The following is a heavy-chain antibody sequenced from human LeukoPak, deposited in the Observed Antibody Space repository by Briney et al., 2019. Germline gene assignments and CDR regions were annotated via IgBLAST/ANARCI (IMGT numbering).Heavy chain of an antibody. V-gene: IGHV1-2*02. CDR1: GYMFTGYY. D-gene: IGHD2-21*02. CDR3: ARGYCSGDCFTLFDY. Sequence: GASVKVSCKASGYMFTGYYMHWVRQAPGQGLEWMGWINPNSGGTNYAQKFQGGVTMTRDTSISTAYMELSSLRSDDTAVYYCARGYCSGDCFTLFDYWGQGTLVTVSS. CDR2: INPNSGGT. J-gene: IGHJ4*02.